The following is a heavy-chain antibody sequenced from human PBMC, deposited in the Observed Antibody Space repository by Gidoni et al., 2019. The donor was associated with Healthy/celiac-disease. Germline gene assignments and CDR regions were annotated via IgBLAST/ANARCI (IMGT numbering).Heavy chain of an antibody. D-gene: IGHD6-19*01. J-gene: IGHJ2*01. V-gene: IGHV3-21*01. CDR2: ISSSSSYI. Sequence: EVQLVESGGGLVKPGGSLRLSCAASGFTFSSYSMNWVRQAPGKGLEWVSSISSSSSYIYYADSAKGRFTISRDNAKNSLYLQMNSLRAEDTAVYYCARDQSGWYDWYFDLWGRGTLVTVSS. CDR3: ARDQSGWYDWYFDL. CDR1: GFTFSSYS.